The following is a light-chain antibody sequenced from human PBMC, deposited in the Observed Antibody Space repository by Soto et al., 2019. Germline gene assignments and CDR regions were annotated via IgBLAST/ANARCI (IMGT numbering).Light chain of an antibody. CDR2: IAS. Sequence: DIQVTESPSSLSASVGDRVTITFRASQSITNYLHWYQQKPGKAPTLLVYIASRLQSGVPSRFSGSGSGTDFTLTISSLHPEDFATYYCPQAYSTPYTFGQGTRLEIK. CDR3: PQAYSTPYT. CDR1: QSITNY. J-gene: IGKJ5*01. V-gene: IGKV1-39*01.